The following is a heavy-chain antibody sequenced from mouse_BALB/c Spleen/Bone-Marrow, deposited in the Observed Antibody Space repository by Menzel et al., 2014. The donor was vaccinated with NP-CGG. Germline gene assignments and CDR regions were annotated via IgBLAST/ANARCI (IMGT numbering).Heavy chain of an antibody. CDR3: NAHITSVSY. CDR1: GFNIKDYF. CDR2: IVPANGAT. J-gene: IGHJ2*01. Sequence: VQLTQSGAALVRSGASGKLSCTASGFNIKDYFMHWVKQRAEQGLEWIGWIVPANGATEYVPKFQGKATMTADTSSNPVSPQLSSLTSEDTAVYYCNAHITSVSYWGQGTPLTVSS. V-gene: IGHV14-4*02. D-gene: IGHD1-1*01.